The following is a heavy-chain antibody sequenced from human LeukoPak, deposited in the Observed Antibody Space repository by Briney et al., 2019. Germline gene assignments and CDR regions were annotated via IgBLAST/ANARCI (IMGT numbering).Heavy chain of an antibody. D-gene: IGHD6-19*01. J-gene: IGHJ4*02. CDR3: ARRAGWHFDY. CDR1: GFTFSDYY. CDR2: ISSSGSTI. Sequence: GGSLRLSCAASGFTFSDYYMSWIRQAPGKGLEWVSYISSSGSTIYYTESMKGRFTISRDNAKNALYLQMNSLRAEDTAVYYCARRAGWHFDYWGQGTLVTVSS. V-gene: IGHV3-11*01.